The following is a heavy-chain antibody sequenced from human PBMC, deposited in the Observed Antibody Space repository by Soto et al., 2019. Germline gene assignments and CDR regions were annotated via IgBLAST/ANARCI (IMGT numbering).Heavy chain of an antibody. Sequence: EVQLLESGGSLVHPGGSLRLSCAASGFSFSYFAMSWVRQAPGKGLEWVAAISGSGGNTYYADSVKGRFTISRDNSKNTLFLQMNSXXXXXXXXXXXXKXXXXSGWSTLDHWGXGTLVTVSS. D-gene: IGHD3-22*01. CDR3: XKXXXXSGWSTLDH. J-gene: IGHJ4*01. CDR1: GFSFSYFA. V-gene: IGHV3-23*01. CDR2: ISGSGGNT.